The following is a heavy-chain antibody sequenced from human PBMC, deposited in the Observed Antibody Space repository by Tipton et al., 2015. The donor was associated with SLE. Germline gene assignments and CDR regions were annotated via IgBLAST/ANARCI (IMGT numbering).Heavy chain of an antibody. D-gene: IGHD3-10*01. J-gene: IGHJ5*02. V-gene: IGHV4-59*11. CDR2: IYYSGST. CDR1: GGSISSHY. CDR3: ARAHGSGSFS. Sequence: LRLSCTVSGGSISSHYWSWIRQPPGKGLEWIGYIYYSGSTNYNPSLKSRVTISVDTSKNQFSLKLSSVTAADTAVYYCARAHGSGSFSWGQGTLVTVSS.